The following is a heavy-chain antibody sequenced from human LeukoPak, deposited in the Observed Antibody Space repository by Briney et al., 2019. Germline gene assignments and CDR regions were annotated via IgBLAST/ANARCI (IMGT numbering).Heavy chain of an antibody. CDR2: INHSGST. CDR1: GGSISSYY. Sequence: PSETLSLTCTVSGGSISSYYWSWIRQPPGKGLEWIGEINHSGSTNYNPSLKSRVTISVDTSKNQFSLKPSSVTAADTAVYYCARVRAARGWFDPWGQGTLVTVSS. J-gene: IGHJ5*02. D-gene: IGHD6-6*01. V-gene: IGHV4-34*01. CDR3: ARVRAARGWFDP.